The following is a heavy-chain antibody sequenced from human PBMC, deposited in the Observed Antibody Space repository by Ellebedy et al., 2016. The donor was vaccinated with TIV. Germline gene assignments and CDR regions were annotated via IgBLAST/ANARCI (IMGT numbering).Heavy chain of an antibody. CDR2: ISYDGSNK. Sequence: GESLKISXAASGFTFSSYGMHWVRQAPGKGLEWVAVISYDGSNKYYADSVKGRFTISRDNSKNTLYLQMNSLRAEDTAVYYCAKEYYYDSSGYTYYYYYYMDVWGKGTTVTVSS. V-gene: IGHV3-30*18. CDR1: GFTFSSYG. J-gene: IGHJ6*03. CDR3: AKEYYYDSSGYTYYYYYYMDV. D-gene: IGHD3-22*01.